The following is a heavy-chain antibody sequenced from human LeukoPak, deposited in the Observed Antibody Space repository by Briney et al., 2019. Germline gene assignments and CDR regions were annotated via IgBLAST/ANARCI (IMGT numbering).Heavy chain of an antibody. Sequence: AASVKVSCKASGYTFTSYGISWVRQAPGQGLEWMGWISAYNGNTNYAQKLQGRVTMTTDTSTSTAYMELRSLRSDDTAVYYCASCGSTSCYTGYYYMDVWGKGTTVTVSS. V-gene: IGHV1-18*01. D-gene: IGHD2-2*02. J-gene: IGHJ6*03. CDR3: ASCGSTSCYTGYYYMDV. CDR2: ISAYNGNT. CDR1: GYTFTSYG.